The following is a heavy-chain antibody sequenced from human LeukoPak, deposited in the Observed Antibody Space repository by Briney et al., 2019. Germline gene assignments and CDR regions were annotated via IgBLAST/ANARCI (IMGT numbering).Heavy chain of an antibody. V-gene: IGHV1-2*02. CDR2: INPNSGGT. D-gene: IGHD6-19*01. J-gene: IGHJ4*02. CDR3: AKDRRIAVAGKPVRVFDY. CDR1: GYTFTGYY. Sequence: ASVKVSCKASGYTFTGYYMHWVRQAPGQGLEWMGWINPNSGGTNYAQKFQGRVTMTRDTSISTAYMELSRLRSDDTAVYYCAKDRRIAVAGKPVRVFDYWGQGTLVTVSS.